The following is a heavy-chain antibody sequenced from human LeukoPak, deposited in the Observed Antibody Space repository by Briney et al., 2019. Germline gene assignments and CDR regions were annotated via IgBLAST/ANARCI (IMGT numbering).Heavy chain of an antibody. J-gene: IGHJ4*02. CDR1: GFTASNNY. CDR3: AKGSYYDSSGSFYFDY. Sequence: GGSLRLSCAASGFTASNNYMSRVRQAPGKGLEWVSGISGSGDNTYYADSVKGRFTISRDNSKNTLYVQVNSLGTEDTAAYYCAKGSYYDSSGSFYFDYWGQGTLVTVSS. CDR2: ISGSGDNT. V-gene: IGHV3-23*01. D-gene: IGHD3-22*01.